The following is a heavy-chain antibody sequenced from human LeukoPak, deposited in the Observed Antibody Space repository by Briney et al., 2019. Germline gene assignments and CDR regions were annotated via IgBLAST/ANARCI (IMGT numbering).Heavy chain of an antibody. CDR1: GFTVSSNY. CDR3: ASGSGTYYSSYYYYGMDV. Sequence: GGSLRLSCAASGFTVSSNYMSWVRQAPGKGLEWVSVIYSGGSTYYADSVKGRFTISRDNSKNTLYLQMNSLRAEDTGVYYCASGSGTYYSSYYYYGMDVWGQGTTVTVSS. J-gene: IGHJ6*02. CDR2: IYSGGST. V-gene: IGHV3-53*01. D-gene: IGHD1-26*01.